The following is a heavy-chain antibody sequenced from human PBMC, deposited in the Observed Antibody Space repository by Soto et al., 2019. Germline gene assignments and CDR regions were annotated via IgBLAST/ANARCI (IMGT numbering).Heavy chain of an antibody. CDR3: ATDPNNPRDQLYY. D-gene: IGHD3-10*01. V-gene: IGHV3-23*01. J-gene: IGHJ4*02. CDR1: GFTFSTYA. Sequence: PGGSLRLSCAASGFTFSTYALSWVRQAPGKGLEWVSAISANGQGIYYADSVRGRFTISRDNSKNTILLHRDSLRAEDTAVYYFATDPNNPRDQLYYWHQGTRAAISS. CDR2: ISANGQGI.